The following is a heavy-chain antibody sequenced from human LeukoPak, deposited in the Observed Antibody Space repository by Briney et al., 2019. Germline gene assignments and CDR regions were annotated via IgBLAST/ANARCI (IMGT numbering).Heavy chain of an antibody. V-gene: IGHV3-30-3*01. CDR1: GFTFSSYA. D-gene: IGHD3-22*01. CDR2: ISYDGSNK. CDR3: AKADRSIYDSSGYYYFDY. J-gene: IGHJ4*02. Sequence: GRSLRLSCAASGFTFSSYAMHWVRQAPGKGLEWVAVISYDGSNKYYADSVKGRFTISRDNSKNTLYLQMNSLRAEDTAVYYCAKADRSIYDSSGYYYFDYWGQGTLVTVSS.